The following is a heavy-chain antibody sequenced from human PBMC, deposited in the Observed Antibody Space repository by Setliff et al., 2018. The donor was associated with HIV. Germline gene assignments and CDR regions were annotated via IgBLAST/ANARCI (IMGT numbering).Heavy chain of an antibody. CDR3: ARDVSWRVRTYIDY. CDR1: GLTFSTYS. J-gene: IGHJ4*02. CDR2: ISRSGSTI. Sequence: GGSLRLSCAGSGLTFSTYSMSWVRQAPGKGLEWVSYISRSGSTIHYADSVKGRFTISRDNAKNSLYLQMNSLRAEDTAVYYCARDVSWRVRTYIDYWGQGALVTVSS. D-gene: IGHD3-3*01. V-gene: IGHV3-48*04.